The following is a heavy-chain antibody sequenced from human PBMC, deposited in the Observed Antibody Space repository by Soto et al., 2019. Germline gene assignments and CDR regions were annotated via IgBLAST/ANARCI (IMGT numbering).Heavy chain of an antibody. V-gene: IGHV1-18*01. Sequence: QVQLVQSGAEVKKPGASVKVSCKASGYTFTSYGISWVRQAPGQGLEWMGWISAYNGNTNYAQKLQGRVTMTTDTTTSTAYMELRSLRSDDTAVYYCARIGKYDFWSGDYTSYYGMDVCGQGTTVTVSS. J-gene: IGHJ6*02. CDR2: ISAYNGNT. D-gene: IGHD3-3*01. CDR1: GYTFTSYG. CDR3: ARIGKYDFWSGDYTSYYGMDV.